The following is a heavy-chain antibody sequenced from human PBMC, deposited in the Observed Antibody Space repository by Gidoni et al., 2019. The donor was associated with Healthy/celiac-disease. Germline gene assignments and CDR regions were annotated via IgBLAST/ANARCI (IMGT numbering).Heavy chain of an antibody. V-gene: IGHV4-34*01. Sequence: QVQLQQWGAGLLKPSETLSLTCAVYGGSFSGYYWSWIRQPPGKGLEWIGEINTSGSTHYNPSLKRRVTISVDTSKNQFSLKLSSVTAADTAVYYCARALLNLGYCSSTSCPSSNYYYYYMDVWGKGTTVTVSS. D-gene: IGHD2-2*01. CDR2: INTSGST. CDR3: ARALLNLGYCSSTSCPSSNYYYYYMDV. CDR1: GGSFSGYY. J-gene: IGHJ6*03.